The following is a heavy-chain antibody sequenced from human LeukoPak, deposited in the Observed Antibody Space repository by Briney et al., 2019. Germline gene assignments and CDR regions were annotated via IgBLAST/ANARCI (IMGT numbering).Heavy chain of an antibody. V-gene: IGHV4-39*01. CDR1: GGSVSSISSY. Sequence: PSETLSLTCTVFGGSVSSISSYWGWIRQPPGKGLEWIGSIRYSGRTYYNPSLQSRVTMSVDTSENRFSLRLSSVTAADTAVYSCARHYYDSSGLAYYFDNWGQGTLVTVSS. CDR2: IRYSGRT. CDR3: ARHYYDSSGLAYYFDN. J-gene: IGHJ4*02. D-gene: IGHD3-22*01.